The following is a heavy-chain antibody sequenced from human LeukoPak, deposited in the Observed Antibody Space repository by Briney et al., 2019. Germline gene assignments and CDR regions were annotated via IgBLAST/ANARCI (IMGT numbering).Heavy chain of an antibody. CDR1: GGSISSYY. D-gene: IGHD2-2*02. J-gene: IGHJ5*02. Sequence: PSETLSLTCTVSGGSISSYYWSWIRQPPGKGLEWIGYIYYSGSTNYNPSLKSRVTISVDTSKNQFSLKLSSVTAADTAVYYCARGIPRYCSSTSCYIWFDPWGQGTLVTVSS. V-gene: IGHV4-59*12. CDR2: IYYSGST. CDR3: ARGIPRYCSSTSCYIWFDP.